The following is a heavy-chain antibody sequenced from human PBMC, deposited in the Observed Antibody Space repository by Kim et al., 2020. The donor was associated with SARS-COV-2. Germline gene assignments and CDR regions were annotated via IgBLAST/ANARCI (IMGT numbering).Heavy chain of an antibody. CDR3: AANSITIFGAPAGYYYYGMDV. Sequence: GGSLRLSCAASGFTFSSYAMSWVRQAPGKGLEWVSAISGSGGSTYYADSVKGRFTISRDNSKNTLYLQMNSLRAEDTAVYYCAANSITIFGAPAGYYYYGMDVWGQGTTVTVSS. CDR2: ISGSGGST. V-gene: IGHV3-23*01. J-gene: IGHJ6*02. D-gene: IGHD3-3*01. CDR1: GFTFSSYA.